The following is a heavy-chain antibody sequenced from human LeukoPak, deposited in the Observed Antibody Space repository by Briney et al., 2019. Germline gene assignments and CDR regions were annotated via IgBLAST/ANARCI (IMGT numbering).Heavy chain of an antibody. J-gene: IGHJ4*02. CDR3: ARAGYSGYLDY. CDR2: INHSGST. D-gene: IGHD5-12*01. Sequence: SETLSLTCAVYGGSFSGYYWSWIRQPPGKGLEWIGEINHSGSTNYNPSLKSRVTISVDTSKNQFSLKLSSVTAADTAVYYCARAGYSGYLDYWGQGTLVTASS. CDR1: GGSFSGYY. V-gene: IGHV4-34*01.